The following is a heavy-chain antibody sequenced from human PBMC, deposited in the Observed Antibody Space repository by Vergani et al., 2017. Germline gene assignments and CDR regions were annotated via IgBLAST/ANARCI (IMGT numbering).Heavy chain of an antibody. CDR3: ARDVRQIQLRFGRIDP. V-gene: IGHV1-18*04. CDR2: ISAYNGNT. D-gene: IGHD3-3*01. J-gene: IGHJ5*02. Sequence: QVQLVQSGAEVKKPGASVKVSCKASGYTFTSYGISWVRQAPGQGLEWMGWISAYNGNTNYAQKLQGRVTMTTDTSTSTAYMELRSLRSDDPAVYYCARDVRQIQLRFGRIDPWGQGTLVTVSS. CDR1: GYTFTSYG.